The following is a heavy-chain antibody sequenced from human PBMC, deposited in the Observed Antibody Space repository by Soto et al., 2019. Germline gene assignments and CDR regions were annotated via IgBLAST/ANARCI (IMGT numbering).Heavy chain of an antibody. J-gene: IGHJ4*02. Sequence: QLQLQESGPGLVKPSETLSLTCTVSGGSISSSSYYWGWIRQPPGKGLEWIGSIYYSGSTYYNPALKSRVTKSVDTSKNQFSLKRSSVTAADTDVYYCARHGSDPYYFNYWGQGTLVTVSS. V-gene: IGHV4-39*01. CDR3: ARHGSDPYYFNY. CDR2: IYYSGST. D-gene: IGHD3-10*01. CDR1: GGSISSSSYY.